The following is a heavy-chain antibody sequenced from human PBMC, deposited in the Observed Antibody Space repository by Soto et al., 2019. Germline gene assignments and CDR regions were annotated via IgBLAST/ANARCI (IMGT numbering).Heavy chain of an antibody. Sequence: ESLKISCKGSGYSFTSYWIGWVRQMPGKGLEWIGYIYYSGSTNYNPSLKSRVTISVDTSKNQFSLKLSSVTAADTAVYYCARAELWLHFDYWGQGTLVTVSS. J-gene: IGHJ4*02. D-gene: IGHD5-18*01. CDR2: IYYSGST. CDR1: GYSFTSYW. CDR3: ARAELWLHFDY. V-gene: IGHV4-59*01.